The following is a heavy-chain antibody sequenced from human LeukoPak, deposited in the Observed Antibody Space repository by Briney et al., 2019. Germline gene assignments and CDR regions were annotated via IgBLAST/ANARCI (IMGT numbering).Heavy chain of an antibody. D-gene: IGHD2-21*01. Sequence: GGSLRLSCAVSGLTFSDYRMIWVRQAPEKRLEWVAVTAGADDVIQYADSVKGRFTISTDNSKNTVYLQMNSLRAEDTALYFCATYIPRPTGLDVRGQGTRVTVSS. CDR3: ATYIPRPTGLDV. V-gene: IGHV3-23*01. CDR2: TAGADDVI. CDR1: GLTFSDYR. J-gene: IGHJ6*02.